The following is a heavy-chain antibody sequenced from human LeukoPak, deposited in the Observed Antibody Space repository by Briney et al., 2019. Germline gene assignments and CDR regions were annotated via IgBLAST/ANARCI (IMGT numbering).Heavy chain of an antibody. CDR3: ARGATMVRGVRGYYYYMDV. V-gene: IGHV4-38-2*02. CDR1: GYSISSGYY. CDR2: IYHSGST. J-gene: IGHJ6*03. Sequence: PSETLSLTCTVSGYSISSGYYWGWIRQPPGKGLEWIGSIYHSGSTYYNPSLKSRVTISVDTSKNQFSLKLSSVTAADTAAYYCARGATMVRGVRGYYYYMDVWGKGTTVTVSS. D-gene: IGHD3-10*01.